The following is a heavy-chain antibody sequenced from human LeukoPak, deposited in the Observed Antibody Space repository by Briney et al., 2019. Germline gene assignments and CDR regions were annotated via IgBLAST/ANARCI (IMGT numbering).Heavy chain of an antibody. CDR3: ARAFDYYGSGSYDPRYYGMDV. D-gene: IGHD3-10*01. CDR1: GFTFSSYS. CDR2: ISSGSTYT. Sequence: GGSLRLSCAASGFTFSSYSMSWVRQAPGKGLEWVSCISSGSTYTYYADSVKGRFTISRDNAKNSLYLQMNSLRAEDTAAYYCARAFDYYGSGSYDPRYYGMDVWGQGTTVTVSS. V-gene: IGHV3-21*01. J-gene: IGHJ6*02.